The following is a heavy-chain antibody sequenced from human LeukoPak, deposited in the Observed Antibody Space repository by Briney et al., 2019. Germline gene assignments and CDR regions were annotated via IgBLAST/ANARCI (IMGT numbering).Heavy chain of an antibody. CDR3: AKGDYSSTSCYFFDY. J-gene: IGHJ4*02. CDR1: GFNFDDYA. CDR2: ISWNSGSI. Sequence: PGRSLRLSCAASGFNFDDYAMHWVRQAPGKGLEGVSVISWNSGSIGYADSVKGRFTISRDNAKNSLYLQMNSLRAEDMALYYSAKGDYSSTSCYFFDYWGQGTLVTVSS. D-gene: IGHD2-2*01. V-gene: IGHV3-9*03.